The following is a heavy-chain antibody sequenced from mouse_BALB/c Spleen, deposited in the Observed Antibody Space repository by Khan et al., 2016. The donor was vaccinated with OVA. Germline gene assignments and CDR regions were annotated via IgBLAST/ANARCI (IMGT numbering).Heavy chain of an antibody. CDR1: GYMFTSYW. CDR2: INPSSGYN. D-gene: IGHD1-1*01. J-gene: IGHJ3*01. V-gene: IGHV1-7*01. CDR3: ARSGYGSLAY. Sequence: QVQLQQPGAELVKPGASVKMSCKASGYMFTSYWMNWVKQRPGQGLEWIGYINPSSGYNENNQKFKDKATLTADKSSSTAYMQLSSLTSEDSAVYYCARSGYGSLAYWGQGTLVTVSA.